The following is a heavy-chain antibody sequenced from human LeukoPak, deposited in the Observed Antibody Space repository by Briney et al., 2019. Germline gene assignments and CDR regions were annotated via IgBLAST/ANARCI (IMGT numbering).Heavy chain of an antibody. V-gene: IGHV3-53*01. CDR1: GFTLSSNY. CDR3: ARSPYYDILTADLDD. J-gene: IGHJ4*02. Sequence: GGSLRLSCAASGFTLSSNYMSWVRQAPGKGLEWVSVIYSGGSTYYADSVKGRFTISRDNSKNTLYLQMNSLRAEDTAVYYCARSPYYDILTADLDDWGQGTLVTGSS. D-gene: IGHD3-9*01. CDR2: IYSGGST.